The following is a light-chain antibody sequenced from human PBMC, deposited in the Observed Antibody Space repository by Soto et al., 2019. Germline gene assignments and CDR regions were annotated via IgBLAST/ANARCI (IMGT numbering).Light chain of an antibody. CDR3: GSWDSSLSADV. Sequence: QSGLTQPPSVSASPGQKVTISCSGSSSNIGGNSVSWYQQLPGTAPKLLIYDDNKRPSGIPDRFSGSKSGTSATLGITGFQTGDEADYYCGSWDSSLSADVFGTGTKVTVL. CDR2: DDN. V-gene: IGLV1-51*01. J-gene: IGLJ1*01. CDR1: SSNIGGNS.